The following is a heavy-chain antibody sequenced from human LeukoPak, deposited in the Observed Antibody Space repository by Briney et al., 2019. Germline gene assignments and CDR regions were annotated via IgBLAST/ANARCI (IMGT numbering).Heavy chain of an antibody. CDR3: ARVFPIIVGAIGAFDI. Sequence: GGSLRLSCAASGFTFSTFSMNWVRQAPGKGLEWVSSISSSSSYIYCADSVKGRFTISRDNAKNSLYLQMNSLRAEDTAVYYCARVFPIIVGAIGAFDIWGQGTMVTVSS. CDR2: ISSSSSYI. CDR1: GFTFSTFS. J-gene: IGHJ3*02. D-gene: IGHD1-26*01. V-gene: IGHV3-21*01.